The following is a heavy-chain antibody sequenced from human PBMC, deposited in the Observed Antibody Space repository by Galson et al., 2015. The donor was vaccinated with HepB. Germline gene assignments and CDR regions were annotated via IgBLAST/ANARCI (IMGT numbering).Heavy chain of an antibody. J-gene: IGHJ3*02. CDR1: GGSMSYYY. Sequence: SETLSLTCTVSGGSMSYYYWSWVRQTPGEGLEWIGYMYYSGSTKYNPSLKSRVRISADTSKNQFSLELNSVTAADTAVFYCARHSGIIRGTYLDAFDIGDQGTLLAVSS. CDR3: ARHSGIIRGTYLDAFDI. D-gene: IGHD1-26*01. CDR2: MYYSGST. V-gene: IGHV4-59*08.